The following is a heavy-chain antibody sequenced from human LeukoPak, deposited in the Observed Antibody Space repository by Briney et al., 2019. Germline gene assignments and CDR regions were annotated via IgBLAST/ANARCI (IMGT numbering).Heavy chain of an antibody. CDR2: IYYSGST. CDR3: ARHSLILTGYPFDY. V-gene: IGHV4-59*08. D-gene: IGHD3-9*01. Sequence: SETLSLTCTVSGGSISSYYWSWIRQPPGKELEWIGYIYYSGSTKYNPSLESRVPISVDTSKNQFSLKLTSVTAADTAVYYCARHSLILTGYPFDYWGQGTLVTVSS. CDR1: GGSISSYY. J-gene: IGHJ4*02.